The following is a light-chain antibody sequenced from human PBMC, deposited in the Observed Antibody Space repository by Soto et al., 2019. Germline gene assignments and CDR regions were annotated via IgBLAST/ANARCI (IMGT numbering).Light chain of an antibody. J-gene: IGKJ1*01. CDR3: QQYGSSRWT. V-gene: IGKV3-20*01. CDR2: GAS. CDR1: QSVSRNY. Sequence: EIVLTQSPDTLSLSPGERATLSCRASQSVSRNYLAWYQQKPGQAPRPLIYGASSRATGIPDRFSGSGSGTDFTLTISRLEPEDFAVYYCQQYGSSRWTFGQGTKVDI.